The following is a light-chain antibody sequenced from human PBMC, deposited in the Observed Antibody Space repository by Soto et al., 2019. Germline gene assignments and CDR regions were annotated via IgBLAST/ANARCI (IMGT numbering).Light chain of an antibody. J-gene: IGKJ4*01. CDR3: QQYVSKPLT. CDR2: GAS. CDR1: QSVSSSY. V-gene: IGKV3-20*01. Sequence: SPGTLSLSPGERATRSCRASQSVSSSYLAWYQQKPGQAPRLLIYGASSRATGIPDRFSGSGSGTDFTLTISRLEPEDFAVYYCQQYVSKPLTFGGGTQVDIK.